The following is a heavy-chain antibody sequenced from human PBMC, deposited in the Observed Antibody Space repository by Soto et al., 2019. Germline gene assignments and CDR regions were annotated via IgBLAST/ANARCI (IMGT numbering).Heavy chain of an antibody. D-gene: IGHD2-2*01. J-gene: IGHJ4*02. CDR3: ARVPDIVVVPADY. V-gene: IGHV1-18*01. CDR1: GYTFTSYG. CDR2: ISAYNGNT. Sequence: ASVKVSCTASGYTFTSYGISWVRQAPGQGLEWMGWISAYNGNTSYAQKLQGRVTMTTDTSTSTVYMELRSLRSDDTAVYYCARVPDIVVVPADYWGQGTLVTVSS.